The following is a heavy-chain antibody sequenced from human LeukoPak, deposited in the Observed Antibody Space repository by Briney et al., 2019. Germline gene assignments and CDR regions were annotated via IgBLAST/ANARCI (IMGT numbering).Heavy chain of an antibody. Sequence: SETLSLTCTVSGGSISSYYWSWIRQPAGKGLEWIGRIYTSGSTNYNPSLKSRVTMSVDTSKNQLSLKLSSVTAADTAVYYCARGDSSGYPREGFDYWGQGTLVTVSS. V-gene: IGHV4-4*07. J-gene: IGHJ4*02. CDR2: IYTSGST. CDR1: GGSISSYY. D-gene: IGHD3-22*01. CDR3: ARGDSSGYPREGFDY.